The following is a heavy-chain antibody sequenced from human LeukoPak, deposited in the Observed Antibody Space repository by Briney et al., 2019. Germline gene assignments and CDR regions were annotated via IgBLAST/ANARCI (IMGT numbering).Heavy chain of an antibody. CDR2: MNPNSGNT. Sequence: ASVKVSCKASGYTFTSYDINWVRQATGQGLEWMGWMNPNSGNTGYAQKFQGRVTITADTSTDTAYMELSSLRSEDTAVYYCATVGTYFDYWGQGTLVTVSS. CDR1: GYTFTSYD. CDR3: ATVGTYFDY. V-gene: IGHV1-8*01. J-gene: IGHJ4*02. D-gene: IGHD7-27*01.